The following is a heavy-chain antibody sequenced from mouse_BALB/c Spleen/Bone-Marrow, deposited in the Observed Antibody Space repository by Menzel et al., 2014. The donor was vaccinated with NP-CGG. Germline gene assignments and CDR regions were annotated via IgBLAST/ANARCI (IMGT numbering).Heavy chain of an antibody. Sequence: EVKLMESGGGLVKSGGSLKLSCAASGFSFNSYGMSWVRQTPEKRLEWVATLCGGGSYTFYPDSVKGRFTISRVNAKNNLYLQLSSLRSEDTALYYCARHAYYDQTEVSFVYWGQGTLVTVSA. V-gene: IGHV5-9-2*01. D-gene: IGHD2-4*01. CDR3: ARHAYYDQTEVSFVY. J-gene: IGHJ3*01. CDR2: LCGGGSYT. CDR1: GFSFNSYG.